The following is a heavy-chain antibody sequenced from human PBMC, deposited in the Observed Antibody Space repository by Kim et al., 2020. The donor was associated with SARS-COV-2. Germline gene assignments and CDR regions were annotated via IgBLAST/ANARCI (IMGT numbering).Heavy chain of an antibody. CDR3: ARRYNWNHDPDY. CDR2: ISTSSSSI. CDR1: GFTFSAYN. J-gene: IGHJ4*02. D-gene: IGHD1-1*01. V-gene: IGHV3-48*01. Sequence: GGSLRLSCAASGFTFSAYNMNWFRQGPGKGLEWVSFISTSSSSIFYADSVRGRFTISRDNAKNSLFLQMNSLRAEDTAVYYCARRYNWNHDPDYRGQVSL.